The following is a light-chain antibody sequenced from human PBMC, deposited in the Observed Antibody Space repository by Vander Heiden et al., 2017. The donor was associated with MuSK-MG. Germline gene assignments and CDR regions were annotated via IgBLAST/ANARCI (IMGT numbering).Light chain of an antibody. CDR1: QSVLYSSNNKNY. CDR2: WAS. Sequence: ILMTHSPDSLAVSLGERATINCKSSQSVLYSSNNKNYLAWYQQKPGQPPKLLIYWASTRESGVPDRFSGSGSGTDFTLTISSLQAEDVAVYYCQQYYSTPLTFGGGTKVEIK. CDR3: QQYYSTPLT. V-gene: IGKV4-1*01. J-gene: IGKJ4*01.